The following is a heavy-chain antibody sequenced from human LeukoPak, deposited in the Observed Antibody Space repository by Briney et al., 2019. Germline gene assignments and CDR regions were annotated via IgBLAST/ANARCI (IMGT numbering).Heavy chain of an antibody. CDR1: GDSVSSNSAA. D-gene: IGHD3-22*01. J-gene: IGHJ5*02. CDR3: ARVVYYYDSSVSWFDP. Sequence: SQTLSLTCAISGDSVSSNSAAWNWIRQSPSRGLEWLGRTYYRSKWYNDYAVSVKSRITINPDTSKNQFSLQLNSVTPEDTAVHYCARVVYYYDSSVSWFDPWGQGTLVTVSS. CDR2: TYYRSKWYN. V-gene: IGHV6-1*01.